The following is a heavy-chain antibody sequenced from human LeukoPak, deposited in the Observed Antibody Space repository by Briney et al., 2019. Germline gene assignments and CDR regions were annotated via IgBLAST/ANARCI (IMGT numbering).Heavy chain of an antibody. Sequence: ASVKVSCKASGYSFTSDGISWVRQAPGQGLEWMGWISAYNGNTNYAQKLQGRVTMTTDTSTSTAYMELRSLRSDDTVVYYCARDSVGWFEELFQGGHDYWGQGTLVTVSS. J-gene: IGHJ4*02. CDR1: GYSFTSDG. V-gene: IGHV1-18*01. CDR3: ARDSVGWFEELFQGGHDY. D-gene: IGHD3-10*01. CDR2: ISAYNGNT.